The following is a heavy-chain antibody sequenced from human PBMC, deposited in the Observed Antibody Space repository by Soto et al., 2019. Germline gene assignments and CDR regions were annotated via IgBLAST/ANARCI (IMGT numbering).Heavy chain of an antibody. D-gene: IGHD2-15*01. CDR2: IWYDGSNK. CDR3: ARDYSGGSSAPDY. V-gene: IGHV3-33*01. CDR1: GFTFSSYG. J-gene: IGHJ4*02. Sequence: QVQLVESGGGVVQPGRSLRLSCAASGFTFSSYGMHWFRQAPGKGLEWVAVIWYDGSNKYYADSVKGRFTISRDNSKNTLYLQMNSLRADDTAVYYCARDYSGGSSAPDYWGQGTLVTVSS.